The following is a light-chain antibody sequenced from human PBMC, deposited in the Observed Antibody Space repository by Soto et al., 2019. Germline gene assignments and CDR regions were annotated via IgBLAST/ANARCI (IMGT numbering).Light chain of an antibody. V-gene: IGKV1-39*01. CDR1: QYIGTF. CDR3: HQSYSVPFT. Sequence: DIQLTQSPSSLSASVGDRVSITCRASQYIGTFLAWYQQTPGKGPKLLIYPSSTLESGVPSRFRGSGSGTDFTLTITSLQPEDFVTYFCHQSYSVPFTFGQGTKLEI. CDR2: PSS. J-gene: IGKJ2*01.